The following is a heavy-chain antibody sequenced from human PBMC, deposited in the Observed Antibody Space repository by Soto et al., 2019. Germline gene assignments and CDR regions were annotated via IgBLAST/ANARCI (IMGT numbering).Heavy chain of an antibody. J-gene: IGHJ6*02. Sequence: GGSLRLSCAASGFTFSSYAMHWVRQAPGKGLEWVAVISYDGSNKYYADSVKGRFTISRDNSKNTLYLQMNSLRAEDTAVYYCASDAGSGSIYYYYGMDAWGQGTTVTVS. CDR2: ISYDGSNK. CDR1: GFTFSSYA. D-gene: IGHD3-10*01. V-gene: IGHV3-30-3*01. CDR3: ASDAGSGSIYYYYGMDA.